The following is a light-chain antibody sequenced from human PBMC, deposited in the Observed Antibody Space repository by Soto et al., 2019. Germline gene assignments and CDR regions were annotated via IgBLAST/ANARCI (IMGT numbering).Light chain of an antibody. CDR3: HQYGSSPPAFT. V-gene: IGKV3-20*01. Sequence: ESVLTQSPGTLSLSPGERATLSCRASQSVSTRYLAWYQQKPGQAPRLLIYGASSRATGIPDRFSGSGSGTDFTLTISRLEPEDFAVYYCHQYGSSPPAFTFGQGTKLEIK. CDR2: GAS. J-gene: IGKJ2*01. CDR1: QSVSTRY.